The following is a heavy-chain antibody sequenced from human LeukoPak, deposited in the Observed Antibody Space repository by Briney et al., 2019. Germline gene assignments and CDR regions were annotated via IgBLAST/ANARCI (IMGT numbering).Heavy chain of an antibody. CDR2: IYSGGST. J-gene: IGHJ4*02. CDR1: GFXVSSNF. Sequence: GGSLRLSCGASGFXVSSNFLSWVRQPPGKGLEWVPDIYSGGSTYYADSVKGRFTISRDNSKNTLYLQMNSLRAEDTAVYYCTRGGGGSFPHYWGRGTLVTVSS. D-gene: IGHD2-21*01. CDR3: TRGGGGSFPHY. V-gene: IGHV3-53*01.